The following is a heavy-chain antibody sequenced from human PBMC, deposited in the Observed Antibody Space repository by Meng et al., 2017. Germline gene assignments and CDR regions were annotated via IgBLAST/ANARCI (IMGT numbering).Heavy chain of an antibody. Sequence: SETLSLTCTVSGGSISSSSYYWGWICQPPGKGLEWIGSIYYSGSTYYNPSLNSRVTISVDTSKNQFSLKLSSVTAADTAVYYCARDRSDQQLVVSDAFDIWGQGTMVTVSS. J-gene: IGHJ3*02. CDR1: GGSISSSSYY. V-gene: IGHV4-39*07. D-gene: IGHD6-13*01. CDR3: ARDRSDQQLVVSDAFDI. CDR2: IYYSGST.